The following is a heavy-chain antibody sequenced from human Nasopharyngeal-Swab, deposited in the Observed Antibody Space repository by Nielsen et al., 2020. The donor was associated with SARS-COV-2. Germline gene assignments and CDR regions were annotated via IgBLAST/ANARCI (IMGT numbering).Heavy chain of an antibody. J-gene: IGHJ3*02. V-gene: IGHV1-46*01. Sequence: VKVSCKASGYTFTSYYMHWVRQAPGQGLEWMGIINPSGGSTSSAQKFQGRVTMTRDTSTSTVYMELSSLRSEDTAVYYCARDSSAFNAFDIWGQGTMVTVSS. D-gene: IGHD3-22*01. CDR2: INPSGGST. CDR1: GYTFTSYY. CDR3: ARDSSAFNAFDI.